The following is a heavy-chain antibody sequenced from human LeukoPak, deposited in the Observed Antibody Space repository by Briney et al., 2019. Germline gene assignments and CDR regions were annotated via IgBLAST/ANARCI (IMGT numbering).Heavy chain of an antibody. V-gene: IGHV3-48*02. CDR1: GFIFSNYL. CDR2: ITSSGII. D-gene: IGHD3-9*01. CDR3: ARHFYDILTGYYDAFDI. Sequence: GGSLRLSCAASGFIFSNYLMNWVRQAPGKGLEWVSYITSSGIINYADSVKGRFTISRDDAKNSLFLQMNSLRDDDTAVYYCARHFYDILTGYYDAFDIWGQGTMVTVSS. J-gene: IGHJ3*02.